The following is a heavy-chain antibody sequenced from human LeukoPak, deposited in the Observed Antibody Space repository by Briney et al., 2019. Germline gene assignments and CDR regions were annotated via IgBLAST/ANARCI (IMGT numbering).Heavy chain of an antibody. CDR3: ARSENILTGYYDY. D-gene: IGHD3-9*01. V-gene: IGHV4-59*01. J-gene: IGHJ4*02. CDR2: IYYSGST. Sequence: PSETLSLTCTVSGGSISSYYWSWIRQPPGKGLEWIGYIYYSGSTNYNPSLKRRVTISVDTSKNQFSLKLSSVTAADTAVYYCARSENILTGYYDYWGQGTLVTVSS. CDR1: GGSISSYY.